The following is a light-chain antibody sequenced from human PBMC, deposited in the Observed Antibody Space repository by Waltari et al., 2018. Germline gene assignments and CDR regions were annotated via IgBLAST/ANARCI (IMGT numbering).Light chain of an antibody. Sequence: DIVMTQTPLSLPVTPGEPASISCRSSQSLLHTDGYTYLDWYLQKPGQSPQLLIYGGSNRASGGPDRFSGSGSGTDFTLKISKVEAEDVGVYYCMQHKALPRTFGQGTKVEIK. CDR1: QSLLHTDGYTY. CDR2: GGS. J-gene: IGKJ1*01. V-gene: IGKV2-40*01. CDR3: MQHKALPRT.